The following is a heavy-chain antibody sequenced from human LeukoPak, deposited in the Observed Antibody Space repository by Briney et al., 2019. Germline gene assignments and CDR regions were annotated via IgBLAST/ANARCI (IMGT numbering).Heavy chain of an antibody. CDR3: AGYYGSGSY. CDR1: GYTLTELS. D-gene: IGHD3-10*01. CDR2: ISAYNGNT. Sequence: ASVKVSCKVSGYTLTELSMHWVRQAPGQGLEWVGWISAYNGNTNYAQKLQGRVTMTTDTSTSTAYMELRSLRSDDTAVYYCAGYYGSGSYWGQGTLVTVSS. J-gene: IGHJ4*02. V-gene: IGHV1-18*01.